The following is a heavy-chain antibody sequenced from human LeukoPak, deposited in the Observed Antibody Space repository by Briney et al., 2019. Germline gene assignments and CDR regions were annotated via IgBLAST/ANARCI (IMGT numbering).Heavy chain of an antibody. CDR1: GYTFTSYY. CDR3: ARRVDYDSSGSRVDP. CDR2: INPSGGST. V-gene: IGHV1-46*01. D-gene: IGHD3-22*01. Sequence: ASVKVSCKASGYTFTSYYMHWVRQAPGQGLEWMGIINPSGGSTSYAQKFQGRVTMTRDMSTSTDYMELSSLRSEDTAVYYCARRVDYDSSGSRVDPWGQGTLVTVSS. J-gene: IGHJ5*02.